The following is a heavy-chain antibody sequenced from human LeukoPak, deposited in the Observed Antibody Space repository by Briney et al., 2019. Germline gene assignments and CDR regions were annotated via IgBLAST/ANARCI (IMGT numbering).Heavy chain of an antibody. CDR3: AKAPRIVGATPFDY. CDR1: GFTFSSRN. J-gene: IGHJ4*02. Sequence: GGSLRLSCAASGFTFSSRNMNWVRQAPGKGLEWVSAISGSGGSTYYADSVKGRFTISRDNSKNTLYLQMNSLRAEDTAVYYCAKAPRIVGATPFDYWGQGTLVTVSS. D-gene: IGHD1-26*01. V-gene: IGHV3-23*01. CDR2: ISGSGGST.